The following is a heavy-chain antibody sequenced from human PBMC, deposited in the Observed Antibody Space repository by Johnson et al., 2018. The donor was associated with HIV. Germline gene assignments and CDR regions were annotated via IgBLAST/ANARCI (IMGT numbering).Heavy chain of an antibody. J-gene: IGHJ3*02. V-gene: IGHV3-30-3*01. CDR1: GFTFENYA. CDR3: ARGDDSSGYLTAFDI. D-gene: IGHD3-22*01. Sequence: QVQLVESGGVLVQPGGSLRLSCAVSGFTFENYAMHWVRQAPGKGLEWVAVISYDGSNKYYADSVKGRFTISRDNSKNTLYLQMNSLRAEDTAVYYCARGDDSSGYLTAFDIWGQGTMVTVSS. CDR2: ISYDGSNK.